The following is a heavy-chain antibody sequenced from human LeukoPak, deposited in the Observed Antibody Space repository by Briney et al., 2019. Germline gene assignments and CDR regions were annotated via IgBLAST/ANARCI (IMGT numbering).Heavy chain of an antibody. D-gene: IGHD3-16*01. V-gene: IGHV1-24*01. J-gene: IGHJ4*02. Sequence: ASVKVSCKVSGYTLTESSVHWVRQAPGKGPEWMGGLDPEDGETIYAQKFQGRVTMTEDISTDTAYMELSSLRSEDTAVYYCATAQAGGPLDYWGQGTLVTVSS. CDR1: GYTLTESS. CDR2: LDPEDGET. CDR3: ATAQAGGPLDY.